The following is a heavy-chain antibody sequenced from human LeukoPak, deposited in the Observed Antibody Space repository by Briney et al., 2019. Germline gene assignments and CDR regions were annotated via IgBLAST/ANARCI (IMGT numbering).Heavy chain of an antibody. CDR3: ARLVGDYGDY. Sequence: SETLSLTCTVSGGSISSSPYYWGWIRQPPGKGLEWIGSIYYSGSTYYNPSLKSRVTISVDTSKNQFSLKLSSVTAADTAVYYCARLVGDYGDYWGQGTLVTVSS. D-gene: IGHD3-10*01. J-gene: IGHJ4*02. CDR1: GGSISSSPYY. V-gene: IGHV4-39*01. CDR2: IYYSGST.